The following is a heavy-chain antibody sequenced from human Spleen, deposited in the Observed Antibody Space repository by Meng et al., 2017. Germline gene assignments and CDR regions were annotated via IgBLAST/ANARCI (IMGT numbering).Heavy chain of an antibody. CDR1: GGAFRDYY. D-gene: IGHD4-11*01. CDR2: INHSGST. CDR3: ARGPTTMAHDFDY. J-gene: IGHJ4*02. V-gene: IGHV4-34*01. Sequence: QGRFKQWGAGRLKPPETLSLTCVVSGGAFRDYYWSWIRQPPGKGLEWIGEINHSGSTNYNPSLESRATISVDTSQNNLSLKLSSVTAADSAVYYCARGPTTMAHDFDYWGQGTLVTVSS.